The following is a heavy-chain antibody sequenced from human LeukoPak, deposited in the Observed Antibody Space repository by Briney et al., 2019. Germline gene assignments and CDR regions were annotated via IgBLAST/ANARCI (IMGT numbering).Heavy chain of an antibody. CDR3: AKDEVGTS. J-gene: IGHJ5*02. V-gene: IGHV3-23*01. CDR1: GFTFSSYA. Sequence: GGSLRLSCAASGFTFSSYAMSWARQAPGEGLEWVSTISGSGGSTYYADSVKGRFTISRDNSKNTLYLHMNSLRADDTAVYYYAKDEVGTSWGQGTLVTVSS. D-gene: IGHD2-15*01. CDR2: ISGSGGST.